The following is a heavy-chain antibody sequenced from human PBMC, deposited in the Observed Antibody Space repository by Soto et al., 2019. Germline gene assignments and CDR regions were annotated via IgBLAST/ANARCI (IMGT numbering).Heavy chain of an antibody. CDR1: GGSISSSSYY. CDR2: IYYSGST. Sequence: PSETLSLTCTVSGGSISSSSYYWGWIRQPPGKGLEWIGSIYYSGSTYYNPSLKSRVTISVDTSKDQFSLKLSSVTAADTAVYYCARRLKWLVGNWLDHWRQGTLVT. CDR3: ARRLKWLVGNWLDH. J-gene: IGHJ5*02. V-gene: IGHV4-39*01. D-gene: IGHD6-19*01.